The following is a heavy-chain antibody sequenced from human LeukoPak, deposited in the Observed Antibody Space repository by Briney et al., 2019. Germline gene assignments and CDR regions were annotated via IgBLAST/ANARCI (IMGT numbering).Heavy chain of an antibody. Sequence: GGSLRLSCAASGFTFSSYSMNWVRQAPGKGLEWVSSISSSSSYIYYADSVKGRFTISRDNSKNTLYLQMNSLRAEDTAVYYCAKGGPAGEVDAFDIWGQGTMVTVSS. V-gene: IGHV3-21*04. CDR1: GFTFSSYS. CDR3: AKGGPAGEVDAFDI. CDR2: ISSSSSYI. D-gene: IGHD2-2*01. J-gene: IGHJ3*02.